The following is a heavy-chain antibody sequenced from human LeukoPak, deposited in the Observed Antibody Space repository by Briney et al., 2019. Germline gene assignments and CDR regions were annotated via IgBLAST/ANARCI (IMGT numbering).Heavy chain of an antibody. CDR3: ARGAFCSSPGYKYYYMDV. CDR1: GYTVTGYY. Sequence: ASVKVSCKASGYTVTGYYMHWVRQAPGQGLEWMGWINPNSGGTNFAQKFQDRVTMTGDTSISTAYMELSRLRSDDTAVYYCARGAFCSSPGYKYYYMDVWGKGTTVTVSS. D-gene: IGHD6-6*01. V-gene: IGHV1-2*02. CDR2: INPNSGGT. J-gene: IGHJ6*03.